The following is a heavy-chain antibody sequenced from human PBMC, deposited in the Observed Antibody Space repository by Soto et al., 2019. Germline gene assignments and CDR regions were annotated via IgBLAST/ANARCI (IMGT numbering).Heavy chain of an antibody. CDR3: ARQGFGPLHGLVDV. D-gene: IGHD3-10*01. CDR1: GGSISSYY. CDR2: VHHSWGS. J-gene: IGHJ6*02. V-gene: IGHV4-59*08. Sequence: QVQLQESGPGLVKPSETLSLSCTVSGGSISSYYWSWFRQSPGKRMEWIGYVHHSWGSSYNPSLQSRVAISRDPSKSQFSLKVTSVTATDTAVYYCARQGFGPLHGLVDVWGQGTTVTVS.